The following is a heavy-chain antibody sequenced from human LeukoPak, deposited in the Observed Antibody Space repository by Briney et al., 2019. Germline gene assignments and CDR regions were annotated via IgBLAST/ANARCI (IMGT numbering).Heavy chain of an antibody. V-gene: IGHV3-23*01. J-gene: IGHJ4*02. CDR3: AKDSRVGGYYFDY. CDR2: INGSGGST. CDR1: GFTFCSYS. Sequence: PGGALRLSRAASGFTFCSYSMSWVRPAPGKGVGGVSAINGSGGSTYYADSVKGRFTISRDNSKNTLYLQMNSLRAEDTAVYYCAKDSRVGGYYFDYWGQGTLVTVSS. D-gene: IGHD3-10*01.